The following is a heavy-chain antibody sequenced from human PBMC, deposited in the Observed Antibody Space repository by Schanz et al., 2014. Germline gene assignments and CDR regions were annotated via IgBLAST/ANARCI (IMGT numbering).Heavy chain of an antibody. V-gene: IGHV3-30*18. CDR2: ISYDGTNE. J-gene: IGHJ4*02. D-gene: IGHD5-18*01. CDR3: AKDRGDGYSNGIFQY. Sequence: QVHLVESGGGVVQPGRSLRLSCAASGFTFSQYGMHWVRQAPGKGLEWVAVISYDGTNEYYAESVKGRFTISRDNAKNTFYLHMNSLRNEDTAVYFCAKDRGDGYSNGIFQYWGLGTLVTVSS. CDR1: GFTFSQYG.